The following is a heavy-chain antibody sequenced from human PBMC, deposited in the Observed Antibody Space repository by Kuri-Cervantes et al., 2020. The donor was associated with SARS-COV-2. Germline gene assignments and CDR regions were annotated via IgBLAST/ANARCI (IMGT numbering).Heavy chain of an antibody. V-gene: IGHV3-74*01. J-gene: IGHJ3*02. Sequence: GESLKISCAASGFTFSSYWMHWVRQAPGKGLVWVSRINSDGSSTSYADSVKGRFTISRDNAKNTLYLQMNSLRAEDTAVYYCAGEGYYYDSTEANREGINAFDIWGQGTMVTVSS. CDR3: AGEGYYYDSTEANREGINAFDI. CDR2: INSDGSST. CDR1: GFTFSSYW. D-gene: IGHD3-22*01.